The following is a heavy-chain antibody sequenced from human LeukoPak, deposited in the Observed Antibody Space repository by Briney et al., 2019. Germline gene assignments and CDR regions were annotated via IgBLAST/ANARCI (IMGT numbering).Heavy chain of an antibody. J-gene: IGHJ5*02. D-gene: IGHD6-13*01. CDR1: GYTFTGYY. CDR2: INPNSGGT. CDR3: AGLAAVFAYWFDP. Sequence: GASVKVSCKASGYTFTGYYMHWVRQAPGQGLEWMGWINPNSGGTNYAQKFQGRVTMTRDTSISTAYMELSRLRSDDTAVYYCAGLAAVFAYWFDPWGQGTLVTVSS. V-gene: IGHV1-2*02.